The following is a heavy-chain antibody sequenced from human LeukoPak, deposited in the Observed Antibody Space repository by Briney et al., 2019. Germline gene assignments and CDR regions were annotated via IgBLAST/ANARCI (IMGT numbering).Heavy chain of an antibody. J-gene: IGHJ4*02. CDR1: GGSINSRSYY. D-gene: IGHD4-17*01. Sequence: ETLSLTCTVSGGSINSRSYYWGWIRQPPGKGLEWVSVIYSGGSTYYADFVKGRFTISRDNSKNTLYLQMNSLRAEDTAVYYCARSYGDYDYWGQGTLVTVSS. CDR3: ARSYGDYDY. V-gene: IGHV3-53*01. CDR2: IYSGGST.